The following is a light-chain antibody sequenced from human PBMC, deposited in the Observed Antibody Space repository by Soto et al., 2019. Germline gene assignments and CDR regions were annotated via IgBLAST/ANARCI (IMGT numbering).Light chain of an antibody. V-gene: IGKV1-5*03. Sequence: DSQMTQFPSTLSASVGDRVTITCRASQSISPWLAWYQQKPGKAPKILISKTSTLQSGVPPRFSGSGSGTEFTLTISGRQPDDFANYYCQQYERYPMTFGGGTKVEIK. CDR1: QSISPW. CDR2: KTS. CDR3: QQYERYPMT. J-gene: IGKJ4*01.